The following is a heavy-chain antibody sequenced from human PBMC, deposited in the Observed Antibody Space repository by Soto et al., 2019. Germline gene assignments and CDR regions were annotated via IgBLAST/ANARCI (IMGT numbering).Heavy chain of an antibody. CDR3: ATGGGYCSGGSCYVDAFDI. CDR2: ISSSSSYI. CDR1: GFTFSSYS. Sequence: EVQLVESGGGLVKPGGSLRLSCAASGFTFSSYSMNWVRQAPGKGLEWVSSISSSSSYIYYADSVKGRFTISRDNAKNSLYLKMNSLRAEDTAVYYCATGGGYCSGGSCYVDAFDIWSQGTMVTVSS. J-gene: IGHJ3*02. V-gene: IGHV3-21*01. D-gene: IGHD2-15*01.